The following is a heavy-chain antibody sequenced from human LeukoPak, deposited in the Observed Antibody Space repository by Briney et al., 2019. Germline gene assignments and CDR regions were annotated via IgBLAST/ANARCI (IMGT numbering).Heavy chain of an antibody. J-gene: IGHJ3*01. CDR3: ARSPPQGRAHL. Sequence: GGSLRLSCAASGFTFSSYSMNWVRQAPGKGLEWVSSISSSSSYIYCADSVKGRFTISRDNAKNSLYLQMNSLRAEDTAVYYCARSPPQGRAHLWGQGTMVTVSS. CDR1: GFTFSSYS. CDR2: ISSSSSYI. V-gene: IGHV3-21*01.